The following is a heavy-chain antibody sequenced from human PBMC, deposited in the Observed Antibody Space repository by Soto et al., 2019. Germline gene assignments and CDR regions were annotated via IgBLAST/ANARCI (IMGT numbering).Heavy chain of an antibody. CDR3: ARSGYSSGWYHWYFDG. V-gene: IGHV1-3*01. J-gene: IGHJ2*01. CDR1: VYTFANYG. Sequence: ASAKVSCTYSVYTFANYGSHCVRQAHGKGLEWMGWINAGNGNTKYSQKFHDRVTITRDTSATTAYMELSSLRSEDTSVFYCARSGYSSGWYHWYFDGWGRGNLVTVS. D-gene: IGHD6-19*01. CDR2: INAGNGNT.